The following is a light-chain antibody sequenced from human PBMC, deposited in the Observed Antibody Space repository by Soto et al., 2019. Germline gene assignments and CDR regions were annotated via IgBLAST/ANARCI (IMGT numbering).Light chain of an antibody. J-gene: IGKJ1*01. CDR3: QQYGSLPRT. CDR2: DAS. Sequence: EIVLTQSPGTLSLSPGDRATLSCRASQSVSRSYLAWYQQKPGQAPRLLIYDASSRATGIPDRFSGSGSGTDFTLTISRLEPEDFAVYYCQQYGSLPRTFGQGTKV. CDR1: QSVSRSY. V-gene: IGKV3-20*01.